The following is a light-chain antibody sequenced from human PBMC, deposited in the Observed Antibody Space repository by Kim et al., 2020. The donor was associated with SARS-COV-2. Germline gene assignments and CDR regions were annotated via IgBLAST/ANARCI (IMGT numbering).Light chain of an antibody. CDR3: QQYRSYPWT. V-gene: IGKV1-5*03. Sequence: LSASVGDRVTITCRASQSIDDFLAWYQQKPGKAPKLLIYRASSLKIGVPSRFSGSGSGTEFTLTASSLQPDDFATYYCQQYRSYPWTFGQGTKVDIK. CDR2: RAS. CDR1: QSIDDF. J-gene: IGKJ1*01.